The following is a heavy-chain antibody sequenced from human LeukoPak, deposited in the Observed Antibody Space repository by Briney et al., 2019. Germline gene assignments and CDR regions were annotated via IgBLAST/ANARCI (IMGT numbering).Heavy chain of an antibody. CDR2: VNHSGST. Sequence: SETLSLTCAVYGGSFSGYYWSWIRQPPGKGLEWIGEVNHSGSTNYNPSLKSRVTISVDTSKNQFSLKLSSVTAADTAVYYCARVQIVVVPAAKGRYYMDVWGKGTTVTVSS. CDR3: ARVQIVVVPAAKGRYYMDV. CDR1: GGSFSGYY. V-gene: IGHV4-34*01. J-gene: IGHJ6*03. D-gene: IGHD2-2*01.